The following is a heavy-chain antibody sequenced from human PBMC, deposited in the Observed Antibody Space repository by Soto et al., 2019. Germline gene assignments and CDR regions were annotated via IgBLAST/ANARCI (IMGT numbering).Heavy chain of an antibody. Sequence: QLQMQESGPGVVKPSETLSLTCSVSGDSITSSRYYWGWIRQSPQTGLEWIGSIYYSGSTFYNPSLKGRVTVSVDTSKNQFSLKLTSVSAADTCLYFCARQTASIVRQGDFDYWGQGTLVTVSS. J-gene: IGHJ4*02. V-gene: IGHV4-39*01. D-gene: IGHD2-2*01. CDR2: IYYSGST. CDR1: GDSITSSRYY. CDR3: ARQTASIVRQGDFDY.